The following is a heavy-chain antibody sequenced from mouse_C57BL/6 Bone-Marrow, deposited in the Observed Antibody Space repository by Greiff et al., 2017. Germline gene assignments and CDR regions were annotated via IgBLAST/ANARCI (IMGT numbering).Heavy chain of an antibody. CDR2: FHPYNDDT. J-gene: IGHJ2*01. CDR3: ARGGKYGGYFFDC. CDR1: GYTFTTYP. Sequence: VQLVESGAELVKPGASVKMSCKASGYTFTTYPIEWMKQNHGKSLEWIGNFHPYNDDTKYNEKFKGKATLTVEQSSSQVYLELSRLNSDDSAVYYCARGGKYGGYFFDCWGQSTTRT. V-gene: IGHV1-47*01. D-gene: IGHD2-1*01.